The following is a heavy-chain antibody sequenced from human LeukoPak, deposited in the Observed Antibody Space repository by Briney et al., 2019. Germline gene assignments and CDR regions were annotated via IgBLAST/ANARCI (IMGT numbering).Heavy chain of an antibody. CDR1: GGTFSSYA. Sequence: SVKVSCKASGGTFSSYAISWVRQAPGQGLEWMGRIIPIFGTANYAQKFRGRVTITTDESTSAAYMELGSLRSEDTAVYYCARADSSGWYGVFDYWGQGTLVTVSS. J-gene: IGHJ4*02. CDR3: ARADSSGWYGVFDY. V-gene: IGHV1-69*05. CDR2: IIPIFGTA. D-gene: IGHD6-19*01.